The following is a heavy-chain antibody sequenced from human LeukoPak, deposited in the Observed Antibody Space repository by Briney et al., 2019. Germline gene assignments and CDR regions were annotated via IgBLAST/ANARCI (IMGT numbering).Heavy chain of an antibody. J-gene: IGHJ4*02. CDR1: GYTFTSYA. V-gene: IGHV1-69*13. D-gene: IGHD2-2*02. CDR3: ARGCSSTSCYNSLGREQQLGHYYFDY. Sequence: GASVRVSCKASGYTFTSYAISWVRQAPGQGLEWMGGIIPIFGTANYAQKFQGRVTITADESTSTAYMELSSLRSEDTAVYYCARGCSSTSCYNSLGREQQLGHYYFDYWGQGTLVTVSS. CDR2: IIPIFGTA.